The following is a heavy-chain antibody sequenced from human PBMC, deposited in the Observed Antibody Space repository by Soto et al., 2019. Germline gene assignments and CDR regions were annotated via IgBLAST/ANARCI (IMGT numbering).Heavy chain of an antibody. D-gene: IGHD1-26*01. V-gene: IGHV4-59*01. J-gene: IGHJ4*02. CDR2: IYYSGSA. CDR1: GGSISSYY. Sequence: PSETLSLTCTVSGGSISSYYWSWIRQPPGKGLEWIGYIYYSGSANYNPSLKSRVTISVDTSKNQFSLKLSPVTAADTAVYYCARGRSGSYYDYWGQGTLVTVSS. CDR3: ARGRSGSYYDY.